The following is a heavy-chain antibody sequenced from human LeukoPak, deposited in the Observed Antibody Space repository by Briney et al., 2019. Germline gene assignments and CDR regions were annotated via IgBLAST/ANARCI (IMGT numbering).Heavy chain of an antibody. D-gene: IGHD3-22*01. CDR3: ARQYRDSSGSFDY. J-gene: IGHJ4*02. CDR1: GGSISSSSYY. V-gene: IGHV4-39*01. CDR2: IYYSGST. Sequence: PSETLSLTCTVSGGSISSSSYYWGWIRQPPGKGLEWIGSIYYSGSTYYNPSLKSRVTISVDTSKNQFSLKLSSVTAADTAVYYCARQYRDSSGSFDYWGQGTLVTVSS.